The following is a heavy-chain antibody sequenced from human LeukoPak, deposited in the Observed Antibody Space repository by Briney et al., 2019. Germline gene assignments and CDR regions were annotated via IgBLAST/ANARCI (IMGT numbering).Heavy chain of an antibody. CDR2: IHTSGST. CDR3: ARFRTVVDAFDI. J-gene: IGHJ3*02. Sequence: SETLSLTCTVSGGSISSYYWSWIRQPAGKGLEWIGRIHTSGSTNYNPSLKSRVTISVDTSKNQFSLKLSSVTAADTAVYYCARFRTVVDAFDIWGQGTMVTVSS. CDR1: GGSISSYY. D-gene: IGHD2-15*01. V-gene: IGHV4-4*07.